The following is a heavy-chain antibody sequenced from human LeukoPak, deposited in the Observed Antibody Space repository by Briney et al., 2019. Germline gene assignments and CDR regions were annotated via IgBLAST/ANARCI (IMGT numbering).Heavy chain of an antibody. Sequence: SETLSLTCTVSGGSISTYYRSWIRQPPGKGLEWIGYISYSGNTNYNPSLKSRVTMSVDTSKNQFSLKLSSVTAADTAVYYCARRRDYVWGSYRYAFDIWGQGTMVTVSS. CDR1: GGSISTYY. V-gene: IGHV4-59*01. CDR3: ARRRDYVWGSYRYAFDI. D-gene: IGHD3-16*02. CDR2: ISYSGNT. J-gene: IGHJ3*02.